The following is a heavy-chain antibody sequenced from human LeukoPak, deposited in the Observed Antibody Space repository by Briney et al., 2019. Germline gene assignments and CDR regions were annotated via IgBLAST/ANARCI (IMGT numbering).Heavy chain of an antibody. Sequence: SETLSLTCAVYGGSFSGYYWSWIRQPPGKGLEWIGGINHSGSINYNPSLKSRVTISVDTSKNQFSLKLSSVTAADTAVYYCARGKPRIVVVVAATPLYYFDYWGQGTLVTVSS. CDR2: INHSGSI. D-gene: IGHD2-15*01. CDR1: GGSFSGYY. CDR3: ARGKPRIVVVVAATPLYYFDY. V-gene: IGHV4-34*01. J-gene: IGHJ4*02.